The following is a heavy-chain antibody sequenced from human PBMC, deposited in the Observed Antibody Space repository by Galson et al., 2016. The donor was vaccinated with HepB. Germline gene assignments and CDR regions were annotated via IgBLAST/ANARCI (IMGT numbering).Heavy chain of an antibody. CDR1: DYSFTTYD. J-gene: IGHJ6*02. V-gene: IGHV1-18*01. Sequence: SVKVSCKASDYSFTTYDISWVRQAPGHGLEWMGWISAFNGNTDFPQKFQGRFTLTTDTSTSTDYMELRSLRSDDTAVYYCARLNGEDPRGSYNYYYGMDVWGQGTTVIVSS. CDR2: ISAFNGNT. D-gene: IGHD3-10*01. CDR3: ARLNGEDPRGSYNYYYGMDV.